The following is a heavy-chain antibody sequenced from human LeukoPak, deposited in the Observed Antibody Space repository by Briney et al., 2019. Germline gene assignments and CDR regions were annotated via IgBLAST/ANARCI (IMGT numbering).Heavy chain of an antibody. CDR3: ARGLRYFDWLPPYYFDY. V-gene: IGHV4-39*01. Sequence: SETLSLTCTVYGGSISSSSYYWGWIRQPPGKGLEWIGNIYHTGSTYYKPSLKSRVTISVDTSKNQFSLKLSSVTAADTAVYYCARGLRYFDWLPPYYFDYWGQGTLVTVSS. J-gene: IGHJ4*02. D-gene: IGHD3-9*01. CDR2: IYHTGST. CDR1: GGSISSSSYY.